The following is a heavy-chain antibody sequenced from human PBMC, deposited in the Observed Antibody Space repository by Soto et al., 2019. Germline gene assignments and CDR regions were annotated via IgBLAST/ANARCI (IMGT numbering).Heavy chain of an antibody. CDR3: ARDDATYCGGDCYRYFFYGLDV. CDR1: GGTFINHA. J-gene: IGHJ6*02. Sequence: QVQLVQSGAEVKKPGSSVKISCKASGGTFINHAFSWVRQAPGQGLEWMGGIIPMFGTADYSQKYQGRVTITADESTTTAHMELSILRSDDSAVYYCARDDATYCGGDCYRYFFYGLDVWAQGTTVTVSS. CDR2: IIPMFGTA. D-gene: IGHD2-21*02. V-gene: IGHV1-69*01.